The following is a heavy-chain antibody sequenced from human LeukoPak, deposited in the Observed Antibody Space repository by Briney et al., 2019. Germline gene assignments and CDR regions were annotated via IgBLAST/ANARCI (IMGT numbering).Heavy chain of an antibody. V-gene: IGHV3-30*03. J-gene: IGHJ4*02. CDR3: ATYYYDSSGYFTEPYYFDY. D-gene: IGHD3-22*01. Sequence: GGSLRLSCAASGFTFSSYGMHWVRQAPGKGLEWVAVISYDGSNKYYADSVKGRFTISRDNSKNTLYLQMNSLRAEDTAVYYCATYYYDSSGYFTEPYYFDYWGQGTLVTVSS. CDR1: GFTFSSYG. CDR2: ISYDGSNK.